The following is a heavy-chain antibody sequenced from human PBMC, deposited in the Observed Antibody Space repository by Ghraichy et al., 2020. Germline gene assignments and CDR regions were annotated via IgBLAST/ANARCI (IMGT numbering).Heavy chain of an antibody. J-gene: IGHJ4*02. CDR2: ISSNSSYI. CDR3: ARDNRGVPAAIGGMDY. Sequence: GGSLRLSCAASGFTFSSYSMNWVRQAPGKGLEWVSSISSNSSYIYYADSVKGRFTISRDNAKNSLYLQMNSLRAEDTAVYYCARDNRGVPAAIGGMDYWGQGTLVTGSS. D-gene: IGHD2-2*01. CDR1: GFTFSSYS. V-gene: IGHV3-21*01.